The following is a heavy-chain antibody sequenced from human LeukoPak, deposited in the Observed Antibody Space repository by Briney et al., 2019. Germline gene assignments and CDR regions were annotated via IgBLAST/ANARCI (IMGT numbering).Heavy chain of an antibody. CDR2: IYYSGCT. CDR1: GGSISTYY. V-gene: IGHV4-59*08. J-gene: IGHJ4*02. Sequence: SETLSLTCTVSGGSISTYYWNWIRQTPGKGLEWIGYIYYSGCTNYNPSLKSRVTISVDTFKNQFSLKLSSVTAADTAVYYCARQRLLWFGESNSGFDYWGQGTLVTVSS. CDR3: ARQRLLWFGESNSGFDY. D-gene: IGHD3-10*01.